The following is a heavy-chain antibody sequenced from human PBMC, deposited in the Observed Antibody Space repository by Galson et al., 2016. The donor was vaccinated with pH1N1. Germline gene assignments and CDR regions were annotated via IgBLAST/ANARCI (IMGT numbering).Heavy chain of an antibody. V-gene: IGHV3-23*01. Sequence: SLRLSCAASGFTFSSYAMNWVRLAPGKGLEWVSSISGSGGRKHYADSVQGRFIISRDNSKNTLYLQMNSLRAGDTTLYFCAKGGYGDYGLDVFDIWGQGTMVIVSS. CDR3: AKGGYGDYGLDVFDI. CDR2: ISGSGGRK. D-gene: IGHD4-17*01. CDR1: GFTFSSYA. J-gene: IGHJ3*02.